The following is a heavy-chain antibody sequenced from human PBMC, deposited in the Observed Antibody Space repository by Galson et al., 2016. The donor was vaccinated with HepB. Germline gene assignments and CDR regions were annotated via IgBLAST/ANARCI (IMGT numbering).Heavy chain of an antibody. Sequence: SLRLSCAASGFIFSTSSMNWVRQAPGKGLEWVSSITSSSTYIYYADSVKGRFPISRVNAKNSLYLEMNSLRAEDTALYFCARVPVDYRIAFDIWGQGTMVTVSS. V-gene: IGHV3-21*01. D-gene: IGHD4-11*01. CDR3: ARVPVDYRIAFDI. CDR1: GFIFSTSS. J-gene: IGHJ3*02. CDR2: ITSSSTYI.